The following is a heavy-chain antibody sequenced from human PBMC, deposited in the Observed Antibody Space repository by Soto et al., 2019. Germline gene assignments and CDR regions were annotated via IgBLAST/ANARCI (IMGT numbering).Heavy chain of an antibody. CDR2: IGSGLST. Sequence: GGSLRLSCEASGFTFSSSSMSWVRQTPGKGLEWVSLIGSGLSTYYADSVKGRFTISRDNSKNTLYLQMNSLRAEDTAVYYCAKRLTATKGFECWGQGTLVTVSS. CDR3: AKRLTATKGFEC. J-gene: IGHJ4*02. V-gene: IGHV3-23*01. D-gene: IGHD1-7*01. CDR1: GFTFSSSS.